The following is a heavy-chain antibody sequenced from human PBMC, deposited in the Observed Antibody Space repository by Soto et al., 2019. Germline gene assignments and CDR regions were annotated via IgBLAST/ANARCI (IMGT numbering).Heavy chain of an antibody. D-gene: IGHD2-15*01. Sequence: SETLSLTCNVSGGSINSGGYYWGWIRQHPGKGLEWIGYIHYRGRTSYNPSLQRRVSISLDTSWYHFSMQLTSVTAADTAVYYCARCRDAFGFDSWGQGTLVTVSS. CDR1: GGSINSGGYY. CDR2: IHYRGRT. J-gene: IGHJ4*02. CDR3: ARCRDAFGFDS. V-gene: IGHV4-31*03.